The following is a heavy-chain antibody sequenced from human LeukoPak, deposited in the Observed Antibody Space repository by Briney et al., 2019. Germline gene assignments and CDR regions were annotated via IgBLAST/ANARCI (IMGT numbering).Heavy chain of an antibody. J-gene: IGHJ4*02. CDR3: ARARDGSYDY. CDR2: ISSSSGTI. Sequence: GGSLRLSCAASGFTFSGFSMNWLRQAPGKGLEWISYISSSSGTIYYADSVKGRFTISRDNAKNSLYLQMNSLRDEDTAVYYCARARDGSYDYWGQGTLVTVSS. V-gene: IGHV3-48*02. D-gene: IGHD1-26*01. CDR1: GFTFSGFS.